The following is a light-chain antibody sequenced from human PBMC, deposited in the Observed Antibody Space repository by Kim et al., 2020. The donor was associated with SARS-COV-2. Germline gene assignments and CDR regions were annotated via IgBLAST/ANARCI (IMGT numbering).Light chain of an antibody. CDR1: SLRSYY. J-gene: IGLJ2*01. CDR3: NSRGSNDNVL. CDR2: GKN. Sequence: SSELTQDPAVSVALGQTVRITCQGDSLRSYYATWYQQKPGQAPIVVIYGKNNRPSGIPDRFSGSSSGDTASLTLTGTQAGDEADSYCNSRGSNDNVLFGG. V-gene: IGLV3-19*01.